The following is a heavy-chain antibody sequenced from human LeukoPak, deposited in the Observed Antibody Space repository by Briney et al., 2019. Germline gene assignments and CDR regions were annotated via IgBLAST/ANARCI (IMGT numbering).Heavy chain of an antibody. Sequence: PGGSLRLSCAASGFTFSSYWMSWVRQAPGKGLEWVANIRQDETEKYYLDSVKGRFTLSRDNAKNSLYLQMNRLRAEDTAVYYCVRLDILTGGNYTDAFDIWGQGTTVTVSS. CDR3: VRLDILTGGNYTDAFDI. J-gene: IGHJ3*02. V-gene: IGHV3-7*01. D-gene: IGHD3-9*01. CDR1: GFTFSSYW. CDR2: IRQDETEK.